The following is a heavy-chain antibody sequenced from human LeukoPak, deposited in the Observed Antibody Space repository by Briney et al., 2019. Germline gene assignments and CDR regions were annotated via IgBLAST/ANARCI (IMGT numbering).Heavy chain of an antibody. CDR1: GFTFGDYA. CDR2: IKQDGSEK. V-gene: IGHV3-7*01. D-gene: IGHD3-22*01. Sequence: PGGSLRLSCTASGFTFGDYAMSWFRQAPGKGLEWVANIKQDGSEKYYVDSVKGRFTISRDNAKNSLYLQMSSLRADDTAVYYCARDRLLYYYDSGPTGHFQHWGQGTLVTVSS. CDR3: ARDRLLYYYDSGPTGHFQH. J-gene: IGHJ1*01.